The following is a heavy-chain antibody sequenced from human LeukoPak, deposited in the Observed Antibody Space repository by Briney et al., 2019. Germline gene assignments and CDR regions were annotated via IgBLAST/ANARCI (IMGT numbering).Heavy chain of an antibody. V-gene: IGHV3-11*04. J-gene: IGHJ6*03. CDR3: ARLSNIAVAGYYYYYMDV. Sequence: GGSLRLSCAASGFTFSDYYMSWIRQAPGKGLEWVSYISNSGSSIHYADSVQGRFTISRDNTKNSLYLQMNSLRAEDTAVYYCARLSNIAVAGYYYYYMDVWGKGTTVTVSS. CDR2: ISNSGSSI. CDR1: GFTFSDYY. D-gene: IGHD6-19*01.